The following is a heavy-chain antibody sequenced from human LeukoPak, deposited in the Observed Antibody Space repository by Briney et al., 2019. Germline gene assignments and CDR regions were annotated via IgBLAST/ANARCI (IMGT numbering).Heavy chain of an antibody. CDR2: IIGSGGAT. V-gene: IGHV3-23*01. D-gene: IGHD3-10*01. CDR1: GFTFSSYA. CDR3: AKDETLSGVNYFAS. J-gene: IGHJ4*02. Sequence: GGSLRLSCAASGFTFSSYAMSWVRQAPGKGLGWVSGIIGSGGATFYADSVEGRFTISRDNSKNTLYLLMNSLRAEDTAVYYCAKDETLSGVNYFASWGQGTLVTVSS.